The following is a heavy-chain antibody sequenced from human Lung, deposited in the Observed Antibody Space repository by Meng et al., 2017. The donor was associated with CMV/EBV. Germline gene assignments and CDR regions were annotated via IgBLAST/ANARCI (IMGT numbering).Heavy chain of an antibody. J-gene: IGHJ3*02. Sequence: GESLKISCAASGFAFRNYGMSWVRQAPGKGLEWVSAITGTGGTTYYTDSVKGRFTISRDNSKNTLFLQMNSLRAEDTAVFYCARGLADVEIWGQGTMVTLSS. CDR2: ITGTGGTT. CDR3: ARGLADVEI. V-gene: IGHV3-23*01. CDR1: GFAFRNYG.